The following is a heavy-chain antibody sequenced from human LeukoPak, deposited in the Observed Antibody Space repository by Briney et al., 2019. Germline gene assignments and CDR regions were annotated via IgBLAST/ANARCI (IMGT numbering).Heavy chain of an antibody. CDR2: INHSGST. D-gene: IGHD2-2*01. CDR1: GGSFSGYY. Sequence: PSETLSLTCAVYGGSFSGYYWSWLRQPPGKGLEWIGEINHSGSTNYNPSLKSRVTISVDTSKNQFSLKLSSVTAADTAVYYCARREGAAALYYYYGMDVWGQGTTVTVSS. CDR3: ARREGAAALYYYYGMDV. J-gene: IGHJ6*02. V-gene: IGHV4-34*01.